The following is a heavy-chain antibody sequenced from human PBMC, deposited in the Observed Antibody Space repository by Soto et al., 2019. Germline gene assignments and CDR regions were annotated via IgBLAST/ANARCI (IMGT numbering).Heavy chain of an antibody. CDR1: GYTFTSYG. J-gene: IGHJ4*02. V-gene: IGHV1-18*01. CDR2: ISAYNGNT. D-gene: IGHD6-13*01. Sequence: QVHLVQSGAEVKKPGASVKVSCKASGYTFTSYGISWVRQAPGQGLEWMGWISAYNGNTNYAQKLQGRVTMTKDTPTSTACMELRSLRSDDTAVYYCARDWAAAGHFDYWGQGTLVTVAS. CDR3: ARDWAAAGHFDY.